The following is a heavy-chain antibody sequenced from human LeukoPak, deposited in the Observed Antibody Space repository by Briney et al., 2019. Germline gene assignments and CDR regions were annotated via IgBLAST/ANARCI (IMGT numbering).Heavy chain of an antibody. D-gene: IGHD6-13*01. J-gene: IGHJ3*02. Sequence: GGSLRLSCAASGFTFSSYSMNWVRQAPGKGLEWVPSISSSSSYIYYADSVKGRFTISRDNAKNSLYLQMNSLRAEDTAVYYCARIAADSPGAFDIWGQGTMVTVSS. CDR1: GFTFSSYS. V-gene: IGHV3-21*01. CDR2: ISSSSSYI. CDR3: ARIAADSPGAFDI.